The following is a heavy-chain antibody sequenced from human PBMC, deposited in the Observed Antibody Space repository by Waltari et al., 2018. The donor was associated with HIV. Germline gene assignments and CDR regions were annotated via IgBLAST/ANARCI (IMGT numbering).Heavy chain of an antibody. J-gene: IGHJ5*02. Sequence: QVRLQQWGAGLFKPSETLSLPCAFYSYSFNDSYWGWIRKSPSNGLEWIGEINHSGSTSYNPSIKSRVTISVDTSKNQFYLRLSSVTAADTAMYYCARGSPYVVIPAALKLRAAKGGNWFDPWSQGTLVTVSS. V-gene: IGHV4-34*02. CDR3: ARGSPYVVIPAALKLRAAKGGNWFDP. CDR2: INHSGST. D-gene: IGHD2-2*01. CDR1: SYSFNDSY.